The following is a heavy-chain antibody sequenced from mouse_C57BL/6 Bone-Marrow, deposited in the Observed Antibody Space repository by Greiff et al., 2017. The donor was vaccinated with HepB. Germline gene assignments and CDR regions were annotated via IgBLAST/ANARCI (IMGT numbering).Heavy chain of an antibody. CDR2: INPGSGGT. Sequence: QVQLQQSGAELVRPGTSVKVSCKASGYAFTNYLIEWVKQRPGQGLEWIGVINPGSGGTNYNEKFKGKATLTADKSSSTAYMQLSSLTSEDSAVYFCALYYDYDDLFFDYWGQGTTLTVSS. J-gene: IGHJ2*01. CDR1: GYAFTNYL. D-gene: IGHD2-4*01. V-gene: IGHV1-54*01. CDR3: ALYYDYDDLFFDY.